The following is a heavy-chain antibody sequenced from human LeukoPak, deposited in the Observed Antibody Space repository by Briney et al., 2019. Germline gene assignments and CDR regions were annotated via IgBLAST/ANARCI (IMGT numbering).Heavy chain of an antibody. Sequence: SETLSLTCTVSGGSISSYYWSWIRQPPGKGLEWIGYIYYRGSTNYNPSLKSRVTISVDTSKNQFSLKLSSVTAADTAVYYCARYCSSTSCYRGVGWYFDLWGRGTLVTVSS. V-gene: IGHV4-59*01. CDR1: GGSISSYY. D-gene: IGHD2-2*01. J-gene: IGHJ2*01. CDR2: IYYRGST. CDR3: ARYCSSTSCYRGVGWYFDL.